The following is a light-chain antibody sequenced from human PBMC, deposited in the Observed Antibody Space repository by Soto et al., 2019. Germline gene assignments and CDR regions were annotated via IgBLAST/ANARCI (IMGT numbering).Light chain of an antibody. CDR1: SSDVGGYNY. V-gene: IGLV2-14*01. J-gene: IGLJ2*01. CDR3: SSFTTSSTVV. Sequence: QSALTQPASVSGSPGQSITISCTGTSSDVGGYNYVSWYQQHPGKAPKLMIYEVSNRPSGVSNRFSGSKSGNTASLTISGLQPEDEADYYCSSFTTSSTVVFGGGTQLTV. CDR2: EVS.